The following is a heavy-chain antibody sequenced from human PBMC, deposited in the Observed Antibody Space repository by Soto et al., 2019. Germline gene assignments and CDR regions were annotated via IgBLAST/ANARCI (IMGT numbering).Heavy chain of an antibody. D-gene: IGHD3-10*01. J-gene: IGHJ4*02. CDR2: VYSSGTT. V-gene: IGHV4-4*07. CDR3: ARDIGSYAYGEGY. CDR1: GGSINSYW. Sequence: SETLSLTCSVSGGSINSYWWSLIRQPAGKGLEWIGRVYSSGTTDYNPSLNSRATLSVETSKNQFSLKLSSVTAADTAVYYCARDIGSYAYGEGYWGQGIQVTVSS.